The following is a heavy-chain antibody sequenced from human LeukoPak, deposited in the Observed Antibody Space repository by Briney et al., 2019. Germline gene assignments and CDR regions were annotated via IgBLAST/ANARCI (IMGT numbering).Heavy chain of an antibody. D-gene: IGHD4-17*01. CDR1: GGSFSGYY. CDR3: ARLYGDYYGDAFDI. J-gene: IGHJ3*02. Sequence: SETLSLTCAVYGGSFSGYYWSWIRQPPGKGLEWIGEINHSGSTNYNPSLKSRVTISVDTSKNQFSLKLSSVTAAGTAVYYCARLYGDYYGDAFDIWGQGTMVTVSS. V-gene: IGHV4-34*01. CDR2: INHSGST.